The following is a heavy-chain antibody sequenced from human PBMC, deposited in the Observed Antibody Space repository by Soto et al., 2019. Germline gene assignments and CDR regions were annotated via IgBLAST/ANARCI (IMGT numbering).Heavy chain of an antibody. CDR1: GGTFSSYA. D-gene: IGHD2-2*01. Sequence: GASVKVSCKASGGTFSSYAISWVRQAPGQGLEWMGGIIPIFGTANYAQKFQGRVTITADESTSTAYMELSSLRSEDTAVYYCARQYQLLPPGDYGMDVWGQGTTVTVSS. CDR3: ARQYQLLPPGDYGMDV. CDR2: IIPIFGTA. V-gene: IGHV1-69*13. J-gene: IGHJ6*02.